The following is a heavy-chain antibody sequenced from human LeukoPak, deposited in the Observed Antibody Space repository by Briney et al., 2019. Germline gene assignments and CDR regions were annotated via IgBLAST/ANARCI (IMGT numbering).Heavy chain of an antibody. J-gene: IGHJ4*02. CDR2: IKSESAGGTT. CDR3: TTPPD. CDR1: GITSSGAW. V-gene: IGHV3-15*01. Sequence: GGSLRLSCEASGITSSGAWMSWVREAPGKGLEWVARIKSESAGGTTDHAAPVKGRFTISRDDSKNTLYLQMDSLINEDTGVYYCTTPPDWGQGTLVTVSS.